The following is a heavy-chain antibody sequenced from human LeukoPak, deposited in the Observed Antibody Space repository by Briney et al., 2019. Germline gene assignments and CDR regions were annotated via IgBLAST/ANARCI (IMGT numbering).Heavy chain of an antibody. V-gene: IGHV1-69*04. Sequence: SVKVSCKASGGTFSSYAISWVRQAPGQGLEWMGRIIPILGIANYAQKFQGRVTITADKSTSTAYMELSSLRSEDTAVYYCATGSPTDYYYYYYMDVWGKGTTVTVSS. D-gene: IGHD6-13*01. CDR2: IIPILGIA. CDR3: ATGSPTDYYYYYYMDV. CDR1: GGTFSSYA. J-gene: IGHJ6*03.